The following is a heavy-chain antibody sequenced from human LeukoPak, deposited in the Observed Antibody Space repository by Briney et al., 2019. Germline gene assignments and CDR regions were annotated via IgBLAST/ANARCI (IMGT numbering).Heavy chain of an antibody. Sequence: GGFLRLSCAASGFTFSSYEMIWVRQAPGKGLEWVSYISSSGSTIYYADSVKGRFTISRDNAKNSLYLQMNSLRAEDTAVYYCARSRYYDSSAYYYSFDCWGQGTLVTVSS. CDR2: ISSSGSTI. D-gene: IGHD3-22*01. J-gene: IGHJ4*02. CDR3: ARSRYYDSSAYYYSFDC. V-gene: IGHV3-48*03. CDR1: GFTFSSYE.